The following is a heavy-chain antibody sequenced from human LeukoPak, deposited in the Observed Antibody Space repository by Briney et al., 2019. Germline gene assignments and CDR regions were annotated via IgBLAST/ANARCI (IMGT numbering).Heavy chain of an antibody. V-gene: IGHV1-69*05. D-gene: IGHD1-26*01. CDR2: TIPIFGTA. CDR3: ARTAGAPRGYYYYYVDV. CDR1: GGTFSSYA. Sequence: AASVKVSCKASGGTFSSYAISWVRQAPGQGLEWMGGTIPIFGTANYAQKFQGRVTITTDESTSTAYMELSSLRSEDTAVYYCARTAGAPRGYYYYYVDVWGKGTTVTVSS. J-gene: IGHJ6*03.